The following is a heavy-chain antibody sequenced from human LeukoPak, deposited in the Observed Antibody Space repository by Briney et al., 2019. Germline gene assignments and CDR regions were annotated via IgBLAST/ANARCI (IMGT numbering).Heavy chain of an antibody. D-gene: IGHD4-11*01. J-gene: IGHJ4*02. CDR3: TSRSLQGPFDY. V-gene: IGHV3-15*01. CDR2: IKSKTDGGTT. Sequence: AGGSLRLSCAASGFTFSNAWMSWVRQAPGKGLEWVGRIKSKTDGGTTDYAAPVKGRFTISRDDSKNTLYLQMNSLKTEDTAVYYCTSRSLQGPFDYWGQGTLVTVSS. CDR1: GFTFSNAW.